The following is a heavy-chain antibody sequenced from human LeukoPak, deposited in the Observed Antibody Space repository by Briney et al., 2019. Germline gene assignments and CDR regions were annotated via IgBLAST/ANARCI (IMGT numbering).Heavy chain of an antibody. J-gene: IGHJ4*02. CDR2: INAGNGNT. D-gene: IGHD2-2*01. V-gene: IGHV1-3*01. CDR1: GYTFTNYA. Sequence: ASVKVSCKASGYTFTNYAIHWMRQAPGQRLEWMGWINAGNGNTKYSQKFQGRVTITRDTSASTAYMELSSLRSEDTAVYYCARDPSAVPAAIFDYWGQGTLVTVSS. CDR3: ARDPSAVPAAIFDY.